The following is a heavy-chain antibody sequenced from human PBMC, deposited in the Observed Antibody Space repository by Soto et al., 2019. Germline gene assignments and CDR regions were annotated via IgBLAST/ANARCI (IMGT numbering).Heavy chain of an antibody. J-gene: IGHJ6*02. CDR1: GFTFSTYG. CDR3: AKDFKVSGSHYGTLNYYYGMDV. D-gene: IGHD3-10*01. CDR2: ISYDGYLK. Sequence: GGSLRLSCAASGFTFSTYGMQWVRQAPGKGLEWVAVISYDGYLKYYVDAVKGRFTVARDNSKNTLFLEMNSLRVEDTAVYFCAKDFKVSGSHYGTLNYYYGMDVWGQGTTVTSP. V-gene: IGHV3-30*18.